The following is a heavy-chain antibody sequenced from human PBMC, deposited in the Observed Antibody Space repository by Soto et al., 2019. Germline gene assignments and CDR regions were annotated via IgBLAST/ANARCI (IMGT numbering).Heavy chain of an antibody. CDR1: GYTFTSYH. CDR3: ARDTPPTDY. V-gene: IGHV1-18*01. J-gene: IGHJ4*02. Sequence: QVQLVQSGAEVKKPGASVKVSCKTSGYTFTSYHISWVRQAPGQGLEWMGWISAYNTNTNYAQKFQGRVTMTTDTLTGTAHMEPRSLRSVDTAVYYCARDTPPTDYWGQGTLVTVSS. CDR2: ISAYNTNT.